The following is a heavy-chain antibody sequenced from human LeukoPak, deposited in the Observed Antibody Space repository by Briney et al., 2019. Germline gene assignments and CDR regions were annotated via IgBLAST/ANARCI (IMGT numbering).Heavy chain of an antibody. J-gene: IGHJ5*02. V-gene: IGHV4-59*01. CDR3: ARGGYYGSGNDFRFDP. CDR2: IHYTGST. D-gene: IGHD3-10*01. Sequence: NPSETLSLTCTVSGGSISNYYWSWIRQPPGKGLECIGYIHYTGSTNYNPSLKSRVTISVDTSKNQFSLKLSSVTAADTAIYYCARGGYYGSGNDFRFDPWGQGTLVTVSS. CDR1: GGSISNYY.